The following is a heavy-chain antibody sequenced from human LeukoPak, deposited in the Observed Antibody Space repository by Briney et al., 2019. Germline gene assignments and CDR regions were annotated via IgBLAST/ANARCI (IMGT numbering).Heavy chain of an antibody. J-gene: IGHJ6*03. D-gene: IGHD3-3*01. V-gene: IGHV3-9*01. CDR2: ISWNSGSI. CDR3: AKAQAGYYDFWSGYLGGYYMDV. CDR1: GFTFDDYA. Sequence: GGSLRLSCAASGFTFDDYAMHWVRQAPGKGLEWVSGISWNSGSIGYADSVKGRFTISRDNAKNSLYLQMNSLRAEDTAVYYCAKAQAGYYDFWSGYLGGYYMDVWGKGTTVTVSS.